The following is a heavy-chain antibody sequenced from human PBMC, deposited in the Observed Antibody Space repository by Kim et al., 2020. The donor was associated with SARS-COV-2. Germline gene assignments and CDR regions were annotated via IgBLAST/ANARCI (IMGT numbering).Heavy chain of an antibody. V-gene: IGHV3-23*01. J-gene: IGHJ4*02. Sequence: GGSLRLSCAASGFTVSSYSMSWVRQAPGKGLEWVSVICGSGGTTYYADAVKGRSTISDDNSNNTLYLQMNSMRAEDTAVYYGAKGRFIAVNPVDYSGQGTLVTVSS. CDR2: ICGSGGTT. CDR3: AKGRFIAVNPVDY. D-gene: IGHD6-19*01. CDR1: GFTVSSYS.